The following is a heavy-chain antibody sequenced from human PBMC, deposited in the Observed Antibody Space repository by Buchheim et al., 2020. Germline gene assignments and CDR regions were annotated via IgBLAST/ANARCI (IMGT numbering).Heavy chain of an antibody. Sequence: QVQLVESGGGVVQPGRSLRLSCAASGFTFSSYAMHWVRQAPGKGLEWVAVISYDGSNKYYADSVKGRFTISRDNSKNTLYVQMNSLRAEDTAVYYCASSAGDPTSPFDYWGQGTL. D-gene: IGHD3-16*01. V-gene: IGHV3-30*04. J-gene: IGHJ4*02. CDR2: ISYDGSNK. CDR1: GFTFSSYA. CDR3: ASSAGDPTSPFDY.